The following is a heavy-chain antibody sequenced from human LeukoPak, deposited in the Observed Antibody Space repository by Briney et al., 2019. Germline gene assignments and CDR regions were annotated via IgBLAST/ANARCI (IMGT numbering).Heavy chain of an antibody. J-gene: IGHJ1*01. CDR1: GGTFSSYA. D-gene: IGHD6-19*01. CDR3: ARDLSSGLEGEYFLH. CDR2: IIPIFGTA. V-gene: IGHV1-69*05. Sequence: SVKVSCKASGGTFSSYAISWVRQAPGQGLEWMGGIIPIFGTANYAQKFQGRVTITTDESTSTAYMELSSLRSEDTAVYYCARDLSSGLEGEYFLHWGQGTLVTVSS.